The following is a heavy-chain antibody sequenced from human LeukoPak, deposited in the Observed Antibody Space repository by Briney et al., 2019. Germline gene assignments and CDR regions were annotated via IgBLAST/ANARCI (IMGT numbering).Heavy chain of an antibody. CDR3: ATESSRSSAY. D-gene: IGHD6-6*01. V-gene: IGHV3-48*01. CDR2: ISRSGSSI. J-gene: IGHJ4*02. CDR1: GFTFNNYA. Sequence: GGSLRLSCAASGFTFNNYAMNWVRQAPGKGLEWVSHISRSGSSIFYADSVKGRFTIFRDNGQNSLYLQMSSLRAEDTAVYYCATESSRSSAYWGQGTLVAVSS.